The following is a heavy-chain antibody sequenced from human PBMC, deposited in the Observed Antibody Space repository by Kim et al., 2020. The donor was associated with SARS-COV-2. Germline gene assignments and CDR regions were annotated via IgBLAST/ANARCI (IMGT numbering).Heavy chain of an antibody. CDR2: IRSKAYGGTT. Sequence: GGSLRLSCTASGFTFGDYAMSWFRQAPGKGLEWVGFIRSKAYGGTTEYAASVKGRFTISRDDSKSIAYLQMNSLKTEDTAVYYCTRDSSYSGSYLDYFDYWGQEPWSPSPQ. CDR1: GFTFGDYA. CDR3: TRDSSYSGSYLDYFDY. D-gene: IGHD1-26*01. J-gene: IGHJ4*01. V-gene: IGHV3-49*03.